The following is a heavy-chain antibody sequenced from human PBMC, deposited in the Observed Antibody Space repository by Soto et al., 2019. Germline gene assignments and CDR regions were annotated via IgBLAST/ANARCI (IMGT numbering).Heavy chain of an antibody. CDR1: GYTFTSYG. V-gene: IGHV1-18*01. CDR3: ARDELWFGELLASFEY. CDR2: ISAYNGNT. Sequence: ASVKVSCKASGYTFTSYGISWVRQAPGQGLEWMGWISAYNGNTNYAQKLQGRVTMTTDTSTSTAYMELRSLRSDDTAVYYCARDELWFGELLASFEYWGQGTLVTVSS. J-gene: IGHJ4*02. D-gene: IGHD3-10*01.